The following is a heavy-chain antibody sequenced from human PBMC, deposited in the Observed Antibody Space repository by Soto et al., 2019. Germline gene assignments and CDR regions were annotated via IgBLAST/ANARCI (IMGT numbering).Heavy chain of an antibody. CDR3: ARDLLHSSSFFDY. CDR2: ISAYNGNT. V-gene: IGHV1-18*01. Sequence: ASVKVSCKTAGYTFTSYGISWVRPAPGQGLEWMGWISAYNGNTNYAQKLQGRVTMTTDTSTSTAYMELRSLRSDDTAVYYCARDLLHSSSFFDYWAQGTLVTVSS. D-gene: IGHD6-6*01. CDR1: GYTFTSYG. J-gene: IGHJ4*02.